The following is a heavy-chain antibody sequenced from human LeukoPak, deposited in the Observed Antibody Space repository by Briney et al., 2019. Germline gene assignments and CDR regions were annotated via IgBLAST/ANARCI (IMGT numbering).Heavy chain of an antibody. V-gene: IGHV1-24*01. J-gene: IGHJ4*02. CDR2: FDPEDGET. CDR3: ATGDYYDSSGYYDY. CDR1: GYTLTELS. Sequence: GASVKVSCKVSGYTLTELSMRWVRRAPGKGLEWMGGFDPEDGETIYAQKFQGRVTMTEGTSTDTAYMELSSLRSEDTAVYYCATGDYYDSSGYYDYWGQGTLVTVSS. D-gene: IGHD3-22*01.